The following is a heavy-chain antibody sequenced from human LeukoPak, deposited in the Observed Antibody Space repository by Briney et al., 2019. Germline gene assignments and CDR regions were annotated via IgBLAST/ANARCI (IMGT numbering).Heavy chain of an antibody. CDR1: DGSISSYY. V-gene: IGHV4-59*01. CDR2: IYYTGTT. CDR3: ARWGHFDTSGHFVAEY. Sequence: KPSETLSLTCTVSDGSISSYYWTWFRQPPGKGLEWIGHIYYTGTTHYNPSLKNRVSISIDTSKNQFSLNLRSVTAVDTAVYYCARWGHFDTSGHFVAEYWGQGTLITVSS. D-gene: IGHD3-22*01. J-gene: IGHJ4*02.